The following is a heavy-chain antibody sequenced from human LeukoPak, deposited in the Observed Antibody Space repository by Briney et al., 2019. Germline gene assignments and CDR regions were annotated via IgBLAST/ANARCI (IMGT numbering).Heavy chain of an antibody. CDR3: ARDQLNYYDSSGSDDAFDI. J-gene: IGHJ3*02. D-gene: IGHD3-22*01. CDR2: IYTSGST. V-gene: IGHV4-4*07. CDR1: GGSISSYY. Sequence: PSETLPLTCTVSGGSISSYYWSWIRQPAGKGLEWIGRIYTSGSTNYNPSLKSRVTMSVDTSKNQFSLKLSSVTAADTAVYYCARDQLNYYDSSGSDDAFDIWGQGTMVTVSS.